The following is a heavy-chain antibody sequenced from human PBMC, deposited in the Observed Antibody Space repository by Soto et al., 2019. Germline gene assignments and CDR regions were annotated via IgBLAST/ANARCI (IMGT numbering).Heavy chain of an antibody. CDR1: GYSISSGYY. CDR2: IYHSGST. D-gene: IGHD2-21*02. J-gene: IGHJ6*02. V-gene: IGHV4-38-2*01. Sequence: ETLSLTCAVSGYSISSGYYWGWIRQPPGKGLEWIGSIYHSGSTYYNPSLKSRVTISVDTSKNQFSLKLSSVTAADTAVYYCVRYCGGDCYLYYYGMDVWGQGTTVTVSS. CDR3: VRYCGGDCYLYYYGMDV.